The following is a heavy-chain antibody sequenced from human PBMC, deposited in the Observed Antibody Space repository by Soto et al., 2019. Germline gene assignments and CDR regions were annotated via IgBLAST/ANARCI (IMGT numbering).Heavy chain of an antibody. D-gene: IGHD6-13*01. CDR2: IDWDDDK. Sequence: GRTHVNPTQTLPLTCTSAGFSLSTSGMCVSWTSQPPGKALEWLALIDWDDDKYYSTSLKTRLTISKDTSKNQVVLTMTNMDPVDTATYYCARSSSWKNGMDVWGHGTPVTVSS. V-gene: IGHV2-70*01. CDR1: GFSLSTSGMC. CDR3: ARSSSWKNGMDV. J-gene: IGHJ6*02.